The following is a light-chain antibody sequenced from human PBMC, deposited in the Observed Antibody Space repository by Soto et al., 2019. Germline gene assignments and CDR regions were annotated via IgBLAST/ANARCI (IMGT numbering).Light chain of an antibody. J-gene: IGLJ2*01. CDR3: GTWDSSLSAVV. Sequence: QSVLTQPPSVSAAPGQKITLSCSGISSNIGNNDVSWYQQFPGTVPKLLIYDNNKRPSGIPDRFSGSKSGTSATLGITGLQTGDEADYYCGTWDSSLSAVVFGGGTKLTVL. CDR1: SSNIGNND. CDR2: DNN. V-gene: IGLV1-51*01.